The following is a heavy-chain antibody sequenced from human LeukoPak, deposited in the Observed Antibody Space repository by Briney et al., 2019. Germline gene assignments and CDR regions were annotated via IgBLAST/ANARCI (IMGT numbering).Heavy chain of an antibody. CDR1: GGSFSGYY. D-gene: IGHD6-19*01. J-gene: IGHJ1*01. CDR2: INHSGNT. V-gene: IGHV4-34*01. CDR3: ARPGGRVTGTTWAPRKYFQH. Sequence: SETLSLTCAVYGGSFSGYYWSWIRQPPGKGLEWIGEINHSGNTNYNPSLKSRVTISVDTSKNHFSLKLSSVTAADTAVYYCARPGGRVTGTTWAPRKYFQHWGQGTLVTVSS.